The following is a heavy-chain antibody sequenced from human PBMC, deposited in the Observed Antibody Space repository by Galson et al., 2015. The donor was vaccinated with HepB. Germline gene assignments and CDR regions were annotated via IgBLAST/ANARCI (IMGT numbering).Heavy chain of an antibody. V-gene: IGHV3-48*02. CDR2: ISSSSSTI. D-gene: IGHD3-22*01. CDR3: ARDPEAYYDSSGWLEHGAFDI. Sequence: SLRLSCAASGFTFSSYSMNWVRQAPGKGLEWVSYISSSSSTIYYADSVKGRFTISRDNAKNSLYLQMNSLRDEDTAVYYCARDPEAYYDSSGWLEHGAFDIWGQGTMVTVSS. CDR1: GFTFSSYS. J-gene: IGHJ3*02.